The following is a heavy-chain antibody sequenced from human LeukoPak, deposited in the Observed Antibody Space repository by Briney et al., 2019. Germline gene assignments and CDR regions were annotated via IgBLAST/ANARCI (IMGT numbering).Heavy chain of an antibody. V-gene: IGHV4-31*03. CDR3: AKARLEDWFDP. Sequence: PSQTLSLTCTVSGGSISSGDYYWSWIRQHPGKGLEWIGYIYYSGSTYYNPSLKSRVTISVDTSKNQFSLKLSSVTAADTAVYYCAKARLEDWFDPWGQGTLVTVPS. J-gene: IGHJ5*02. CDR1: GGSISSGDYY. CDR2: IYYSGST.